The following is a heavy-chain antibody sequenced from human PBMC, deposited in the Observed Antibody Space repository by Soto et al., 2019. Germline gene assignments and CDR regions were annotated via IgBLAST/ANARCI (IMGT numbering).Heavy chain of an antibody. CDR2: IYYSGST. CDR3: ARRTVIVAFDI. Sequence: PSETLSVTCTVSGGSLSSSSCYWGWIRQPPGKGLEWIGSIYYSGSTYYNPSLKSRVTISVDTSKNQFSLKLSSVTAADTAVYYCARRTVIVAFDIWGQGTMVTVSS. CDR1: GGSLSSSSCY. J-gene: IGHJ3*02. D-gene: IGHD4-4*01. V-gene: IGHV4-39*01.